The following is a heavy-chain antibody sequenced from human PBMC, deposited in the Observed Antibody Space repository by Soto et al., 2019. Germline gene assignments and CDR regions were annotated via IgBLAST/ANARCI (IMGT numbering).Heavy chain of an antibody. V-gene: IGHV3-30-3*01. Sequence: VQLVESGGGVVQPGRSLRLSCAASGFTFSSYAMHWVRQAPGKGLEWVAVISYDGSNKYYADSVKGRFTISRDNSKNTLYLQMNSLRAEDTAVYYCARDAPGLAHWGQGTLVTVSS. CDR2: ISYDGSNK. D-gene: IGHD6-19*01. CDR1: GFTFSSYA. J-gene: IGHJ4*02. CDR3: ARDAPGLAH.